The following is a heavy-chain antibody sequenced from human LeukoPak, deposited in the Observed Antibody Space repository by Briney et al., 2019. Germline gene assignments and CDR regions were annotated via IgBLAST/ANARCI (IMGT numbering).Heavy chain of an antibody. CDR3: ARAGYYDSSGYYHPFDY. D-gene: IGHD3-22*01. CDR1: GYTFSGYY. Sequence: ASVKVSCKASGYTFSGYYIHWVRQAPGQGLEWMGWVNPNSSGTNYGQNFQGRVTMTRDTSISTDYMELRGLTPDDTAVYYCARAGYYDSSGYYHPFDYWGQGIVVTVSS. CDR2: VNPNSSGT. V-gene: IGHV1-2*02. J-gene: IGHJ4*02.